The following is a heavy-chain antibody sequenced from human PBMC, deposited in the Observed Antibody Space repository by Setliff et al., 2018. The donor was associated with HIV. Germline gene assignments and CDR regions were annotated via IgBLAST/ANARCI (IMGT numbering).Heavy chain of an antibody. V-gene: IGHV1-46*02. J-gene: IGHJ3*02. D-gene: IGHD3-22*01. Sequence: ASVKVSCKASGYTFNNYYMHWVRQAPGQGLEWMGIINPSDNRTYYAQKFQGRVTMTRDTSTSSVYMELRSLRSEDTAVYYCARAYYDSSGYPVPDAFDIWGQGTMVTVSS. CDR2: INPSDNRT. CDR3: ARAYYDSSGYPVPDAFDI. CDR1: GYTFNNYY.